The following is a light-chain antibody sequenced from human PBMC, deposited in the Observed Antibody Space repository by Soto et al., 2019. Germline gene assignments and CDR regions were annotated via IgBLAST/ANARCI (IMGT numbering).Light chain of an antibody. V-gene: IGKV3-11*01. CDR2: DAF. J-gene: IGKJ2*02. Sequence: VLTQSPDILSLSPGQTATLSYRASESVDRYVAWYQQKVGQAPRLLIYDAFTRATGVAARFSGSGSATDFTLTISSLEPDDFAVYYCQQRARWPSTFGPGTKVEI. CDR1: ESVDRY. CDR3: QQRARWPST.